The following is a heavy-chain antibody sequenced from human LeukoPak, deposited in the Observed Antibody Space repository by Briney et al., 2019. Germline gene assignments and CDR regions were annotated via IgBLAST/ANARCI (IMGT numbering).Heavy chain of an antibody. Sequence: ASVKVSCKASGYTFTGYYMHWVRQAPGQGLERMGWINPNSGGTNYAQKFQGRVTMTRDTSKNQFSLKLSSVTAADTAVYYCARGFKGYNYYYGMDVWGQGTTVTVSS. J-gene: IGHJ6*02. V-gene: IGHV1-2*02. CDR2: INPNSGGT. CDR1: GYTFTGYY. CDR3: ARGFKGYNYYYGMDV.